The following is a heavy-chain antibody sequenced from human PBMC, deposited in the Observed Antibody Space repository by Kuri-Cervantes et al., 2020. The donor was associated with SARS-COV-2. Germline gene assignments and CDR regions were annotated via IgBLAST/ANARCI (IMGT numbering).Heavy chain of an antibody. CDR3: ARDIRSAGYSSYYYYGMDV. J-gene: IGHJ6*02. D-gene: IGHD3-9*01. Sequence: SVKVSCKASGDTFSSYAISWVRQAPGQGLEWMGGIIPIFGTANYAQRFQGRVTITADESTSIAYMELRSLRSEDTAVYYCARDIRSAGYSSYYYYGMDVWGQGTTVTVSS. V-gene: IGHV1-69*13. CDR2: IIPIFGTA. CDR1: GDTFSSYA.